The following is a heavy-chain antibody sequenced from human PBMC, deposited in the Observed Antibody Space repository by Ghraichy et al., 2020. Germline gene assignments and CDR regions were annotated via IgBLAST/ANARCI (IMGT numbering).Heavy chain of an antibody. CDR1: GFTFDNYA. Sequence: GGSLRLSCAASGFTFDNYAIHWVRQAPGKGLEFVSIISGNGGHTYYADSVKGRVTISRDNSKNTVYLQMASLGVEDMAVYYCARGRDYEFWSGYWVVNYDYARDGWGHGTTVTVSS. V-gene: IGHV3-64*02. CDR3: ARGRDYEFWSGYWVVNYDYARDG. J-gene: IGHJ6*02. D-gene: IGHD3-3*01. CDR2: ISGNGGHT.